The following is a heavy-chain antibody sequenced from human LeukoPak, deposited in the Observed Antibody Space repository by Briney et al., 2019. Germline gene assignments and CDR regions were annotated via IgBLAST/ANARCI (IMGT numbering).Heavy chain of an antibody. Sequence: SETLSLTCSVSGDSNSLYYWSWIRQPPGKALEWIGYISYSGSANYNPSLKSRVTMPVDTSKNQFSLNLRSVTAADTAVYFCARVVKVGRGGYTYYFDYWGQGTLVTVSS. V-gene: IGHV4-59*01. J-gene: IGHJ4*02. CDR1: GDSNSLYY. D-gene: IGHD5-24*01. CDR3: ARVVKVGRGGYTYYFDY. CDR2: ISYSGSA.